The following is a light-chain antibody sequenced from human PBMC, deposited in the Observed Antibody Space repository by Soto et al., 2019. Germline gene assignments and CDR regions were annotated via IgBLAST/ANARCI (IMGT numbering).Light chain of an antibody. CDR1: SSDVGGYNY. Sequence: QSALTQPPSASGSPGQSVAISCTGTSSDVGGYNYVSWYQQHPGKAPKLMIYEVNKRPSGVPDRFSGSKSGNTASLTVSGLKAEDEADYYCSSYAGRSNVFGTGTKLTVL. CDR3: SSYAGRSNV. J-gene: IGLJ1*01. CDR2: EVN. V-gene: IGLV2-8*01.